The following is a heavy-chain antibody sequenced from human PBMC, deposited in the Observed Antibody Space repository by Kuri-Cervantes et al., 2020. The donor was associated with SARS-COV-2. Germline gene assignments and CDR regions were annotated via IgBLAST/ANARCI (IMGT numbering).Heavy chain of an antibody. D-gene: IGHD3-22*01. Sequence: GESLKISCAASGFTFDDYAMSWVRQAPGKGLEWVSAISGSGGSTYYADSVKGRFTISRDNSKNTLYLQMNSLRAEDTAVYYCARAGYDSSGYYKDDAFDIWGQGTMVTASS. J-gene: IGHJ3*02. CDR2: ISGSGGST. CDR1: GFTFDDYA. CDR3: ARAGYDSSGYYKDDAFDI. V-gene: IGHV3-23*01.